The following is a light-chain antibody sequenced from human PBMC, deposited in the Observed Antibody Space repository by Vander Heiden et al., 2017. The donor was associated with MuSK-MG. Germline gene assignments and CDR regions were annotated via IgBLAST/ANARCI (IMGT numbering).Light chain of an antibody. V-gene: IGKV3-20*01. CDR2: STS. CDR1: QSVRSSQ. Sequence: EIVLTQSTGTLSLSPGERATLSCRASQSVRSSQLAWYQQKPGQAPRLVIYSTSSRATDFPDRFSGSGSGRDFTLTINRLEPEDFAVYYCQQYGSAPLTFGGGTTVELK. CDR3: QQYGSAPLT. J-gene: IGKJ4*01.